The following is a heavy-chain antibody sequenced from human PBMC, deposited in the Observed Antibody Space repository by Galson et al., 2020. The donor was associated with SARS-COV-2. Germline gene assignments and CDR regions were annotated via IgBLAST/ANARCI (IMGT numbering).Heavy chain of an antibody. CDR1: GYTLTELS. V-gene: IGHV1-24*01. CDR2: FVPEDGET. CDR3: APAMITFGGPIVKRQFWFDP. Sequence: ASVKVSCKVSGYTLTELSMHWVRQAPGKGLEWMGGFVPEDGETIYAQKFQGRVTMTEDTSTDTAYMELRSLRSEDTAVYFCAPAMITFGGPIVKRQFWFDPWGQGTLVTVSS. D-gene: IGHD3-16*02. J-gene: IGHJ5*02.